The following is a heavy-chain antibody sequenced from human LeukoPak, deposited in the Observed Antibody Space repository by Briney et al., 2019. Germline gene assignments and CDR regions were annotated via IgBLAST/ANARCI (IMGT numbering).Heavy chain of an antibody. V-gene: IGHV7-4-1*02. D-gene: IGHD3-16*01. J-gene: IGHJ6*03. CDR3: ARRGARYYYYYMDV. CDR2: INTNTGNP. CDR1: GYTFTSYA. Sequence: ASVKVSCKASGYTFTSYAMNWVRQAPGQGLEWMGWINTNTGNPTCAQGFTGRFVFSLDTSVSTAYLQISSLKAEDTAVYYCARRGARYYYYYMDVWGKGTTVTVSS.